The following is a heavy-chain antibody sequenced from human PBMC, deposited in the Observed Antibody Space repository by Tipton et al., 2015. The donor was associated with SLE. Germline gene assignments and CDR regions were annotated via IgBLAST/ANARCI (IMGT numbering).Heavy chain of an antibody. CDR3: ARGGRGAFDV. CDR1: GGSVSSSEYH. J-gene: IGHJ3*01. CDR2: IYYSGTT. Sequence: TLSLTCTVSGGSVSSSEYHWGWIRQPPGKGLEWIASIYYSGTTYYNLSLKSRVTISVDTSRNQFSLRLISVTAADTAVYYCARGGRGAFDVWGQGTMVTVSS. V-gene: IGHV4-39*07.